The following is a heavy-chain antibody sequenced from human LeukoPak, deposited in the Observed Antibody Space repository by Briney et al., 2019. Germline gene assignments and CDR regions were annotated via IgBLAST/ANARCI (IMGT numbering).Heavy chain of an antibody. V-gene: IGHV3-23*01. D-gene: IGHD3-10*01. CDR2: ISGGGGST. J-gene: IGHJ4*02. CDR3: AKEPEDYYGSGSSPYDFDY. CDR1: GFTFSSYA. Sequence: PGGSLRLSCAASGFTFSSYAMNWVRQAPGKGLEWVSAISGGGGSTYYADSVKGRFTISRDNSKNTLYLQMNSLRAEDTAVYYCAKEPEDYYGSGSSPYDFDYWGQGTLGTVSS.